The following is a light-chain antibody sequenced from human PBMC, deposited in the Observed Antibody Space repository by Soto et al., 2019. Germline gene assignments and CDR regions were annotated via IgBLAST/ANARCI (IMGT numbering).Light chain of an antibody. J-gene: IGKJ1*01. V-gene: IGKV1-12*01. CDR3: QQANSFPWT. CDR1: QGISSW. CDR2: GAS. Sequence: DIQMTQSPSSVSASVGDRVTITCRASQGISSWLAWHQQKPGKAPKLLIYGASTLPSGVPSRFSGSGSGTDFNLTISSLQPDDFATYYCQQANSFPWTFGQGTKVEIK.